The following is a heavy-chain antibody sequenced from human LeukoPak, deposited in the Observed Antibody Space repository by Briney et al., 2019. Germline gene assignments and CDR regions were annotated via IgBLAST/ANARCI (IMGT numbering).Heavy chain of an antibody. CDR1: GGSISSSSYY. V-gene: IGHV4-39*07. CDR2: IYYSGST. Sequence: SETLSLTCTVSGGSISSSSYYWGWIRQPPGKGLEWIGSIYYSGSTSYNASLKSRVTISVDTSKNQFSLKLSSVTAADTAVYYCARGAVPVSYDFWSGPFFDYWGQGTLVTVSS. J-gene: IGHJ4*02. CDR3: ARGAVPVSYDFWSGPFFDY. D-gene: IGHD3-3*01.